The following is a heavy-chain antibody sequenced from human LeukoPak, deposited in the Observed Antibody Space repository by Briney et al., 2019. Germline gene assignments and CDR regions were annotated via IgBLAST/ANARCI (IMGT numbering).Heavy chain of an antibody. CDR3: ARVGVSGSGSSSSGWFSLSYWYFDL. Sequence: GGSLRLSCAASGFTVSSNYMSWVRQAPGKGLEWVSVIYSGGSTYYADSVKGRLTISRDNSKNTPYLQMNSLRAEDTAVYYCARVGVSGSGSSSSGWFSLSYWYFDLWGRGTLVTVSS. V-gene: IGHV3-53*01. J-gene: IGHJ2*01. CDR1: GFTVSSNY. D-gene: IGHD6-19*01. CDR2: IYSGGST.